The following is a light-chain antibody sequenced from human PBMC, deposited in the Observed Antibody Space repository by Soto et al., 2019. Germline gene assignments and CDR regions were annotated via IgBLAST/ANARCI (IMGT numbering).Light chain of an antibody. CDR3: SSYTSSTTSV. V-gene: IGLV2-14*02. J-gene: IGLJ1*01. CDR1: SSDVGTFNL. Sequence: QSALTQPASVSGFLGQSITMSCTGSSSDVGTFNLVSWFQQHPGKAPKLMIYEVSNRPSGVSNRFSGSKSGNTASLTISGLQAEDEADYYCSSYTSSTTSVFGTGTKLTVL. CDR2: EVS.